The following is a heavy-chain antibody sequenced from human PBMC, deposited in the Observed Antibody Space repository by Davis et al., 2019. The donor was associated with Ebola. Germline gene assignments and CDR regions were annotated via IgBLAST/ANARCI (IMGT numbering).Heavy chain of an antibody. CDR3: AASVRAVAGDY. Sequence: SVKVSCKASGGTFSSYAISWVRQAPGQGLEWMGGVIPIFGTANYAQKFQGRVTMTRDTSTSTVYMELSSLRSEDTAVYYCAASVRAVAGDYWGQGTLVTVSS. V-gene: IGHV1-69*05. D-gene: IGHD6-19*01. CDR2: VIPIFGTA. J-gene: IGHJ4*02. CDR1: GGTFSSYA.